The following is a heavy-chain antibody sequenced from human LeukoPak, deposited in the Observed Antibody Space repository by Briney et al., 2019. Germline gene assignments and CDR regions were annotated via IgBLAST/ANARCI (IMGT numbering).Heavy chain of an antibody. CDR3: ARDLGSGSSFFFDF. CDR1: GFIFSNFG. V-gene: IGHV3-33*01. D-gene: IGHD3-10*01. Sequence: PGGSLRLSCAASGFIFSNFGVRWVRQTPGKGLEWVAVIYNDGNKNEYVDSLKDRFSVSRDNSKNTVYLQMSSLRVEDTAVYFCARDLGSGSSFFFDFWGRGTLVTVSS. J-gene: IGHJ4*02. CDR2: IYNDGNKN.